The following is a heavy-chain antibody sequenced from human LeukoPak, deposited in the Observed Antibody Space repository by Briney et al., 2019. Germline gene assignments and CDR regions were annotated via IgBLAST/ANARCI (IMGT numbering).Heavy chain of an antibody. CDR3: ARIYCGGDCRGYYYHYYMDV. J-gene: IGHJ6*03. Sequence: PSETLSLTCTVPGGSISSGSYYWSWIRQPAGKGLEWIGRIYTSGSTKYNPSLKSRVTISVDTSKNQFPLKLSSVTAADTAVYYCARIYCGGDCRGYYYHYYMDVWGKGTTVTISS. CDR2: IYTSGST. CDR1: GGSISSGSYY. D-gene: IGHD2-21*02. V-gene: IGHV4-61*02.